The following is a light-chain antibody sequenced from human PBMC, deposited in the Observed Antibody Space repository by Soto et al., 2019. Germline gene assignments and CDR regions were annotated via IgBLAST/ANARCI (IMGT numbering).Light chain of an antibody. CDR2: DAS. CDR3: HQYDKWPPIT. Sequence: IMMTQSSATLSVSPGERATLSCRASQSVRSHLAWYQQKPGQAPRLLIYDASTRATDIPTRFSGSGSGTEFTLTISSLQSEDFAVYYCHQYDKWPPITFGQGTRLEIK. V-gene: IGKV3-15*01. J-gene: IGKJ5*01. CDR1: QSVRSH.